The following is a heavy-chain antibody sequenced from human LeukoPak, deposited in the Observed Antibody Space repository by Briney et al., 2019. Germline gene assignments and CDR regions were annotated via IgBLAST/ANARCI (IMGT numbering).Heavy chain of an antibody. CDR2: ISGSGGST. Sequence: GGSLRLSCAASGFTFSSYAMRWVRRAPGKGLEWVSGISGSGGSTNYADSVKGRFTISRDNSKNTLYLQMTSLRADDTAVYYCAKAGRFATMTIAQWGQGTLVTVSS. V-gene: IGHV3-23*01. CDR1: GFTFSSYA. CDR3: AKAGRFATMTIAQ. D-gene: IGHD3-22*01. J-gene: IGHJ4*02.